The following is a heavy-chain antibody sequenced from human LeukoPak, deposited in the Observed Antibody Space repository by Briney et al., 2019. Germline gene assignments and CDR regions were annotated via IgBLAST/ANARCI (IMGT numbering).Heavy chain of an antibody. CDR2: MNPNSGNT. V-gene: IGHV1-8*03. Sequence: ASVKVSCKASGYTFTSYDINWVRQATGQGLEWMGWMNPNSGNTGYAQKFQGRVTITRNTSISTAYMELSSLRSEDTAVYYCASSRPWELLSAFQMWGQGTLVTVSS. CDR1: GYTFTSYD. D-gene: IGHD1-26*01. J-gene: IGHJ3*02. CDR3: ASSRPWELLSAFQM.